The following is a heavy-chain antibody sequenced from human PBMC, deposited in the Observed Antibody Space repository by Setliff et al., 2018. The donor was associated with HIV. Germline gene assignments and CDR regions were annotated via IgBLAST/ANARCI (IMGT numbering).Heavy chain of an antibody. CDR3: ARGSFIGDYYYFDY. V-gene: IGHV4-4*08. CDR2: IYTSGST. Sequence: SEPLSLTCTVSGGSISTYFWTWIRQPPGQGLEWIGYIYTSGSTNYNPSLKSRVTISVDTSKNQFSLKLSSVTAADTAVYYCARGSFIGDYYYFDYWGQGTLVTVSS. D-gene: IGHD3-10*01. J-gene: IGHJ4*02. CDR1: GGSISTYF.